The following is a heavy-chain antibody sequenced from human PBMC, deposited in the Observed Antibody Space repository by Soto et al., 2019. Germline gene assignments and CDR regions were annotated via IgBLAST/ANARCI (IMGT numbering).Heavy chain of an antibody. CDR1: GGSISSYY. V-gene: IGHV4-59*01. CDR2: IYYSGST. J-gene: IGHJ4*02. D-gene: IGHD6-19*01. Sequence: SETLSLTCTVSGGSISSYYWSWIRQPPGKGLEWIGYIYYSGSTNYNPSLKSRVTISVDTSKNQFSLKLNSMTAADTAVYYCARERAVAGSFDFWGQGTLVTVSS. CDR3: ARERAVAGSFDF.